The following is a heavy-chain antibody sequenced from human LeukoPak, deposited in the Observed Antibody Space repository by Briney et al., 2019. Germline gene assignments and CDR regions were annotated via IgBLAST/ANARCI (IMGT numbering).Heavy chain of an antibody. D-gene: IGHD3-9*01. J-gene: IGHJ4*02. CDR2: ISGSGGST. Sequence: PGGSLRLSCAASGFTFSSYSMNWDRQAPGKGLEWVSAISGSGGSTYYADSVKGRFTISRDNSKNTLYLQMNSLRAEDTAVYYCAKGMYYDILTGYCGFDYWGQGTLVTVSS. CDR1: GFTFSSYS. V-gene: IGHV3-23*01. CDR3: AKGMYYDILTGYCGFDY.